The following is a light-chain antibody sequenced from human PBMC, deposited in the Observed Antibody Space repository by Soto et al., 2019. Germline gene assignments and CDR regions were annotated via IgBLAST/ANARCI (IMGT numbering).Light chain of an antibody. CDR1: SSDVGGYNF. CDR3: SSYTSSSTLV. J-gene: IGLJ1*01. V-gene: IGLV2-14*01. Sequence: QSVLTQPASVSGSPGQSITISCTGTSSDVGGYNFVSWYQQHPGKAPKLMIYEVSDRPSGVSNRFSGSKSGNTASLTISGLQAEDDDDYYCSSYTSSSTLVFGTGTKVTVL. CDR2: EVS.